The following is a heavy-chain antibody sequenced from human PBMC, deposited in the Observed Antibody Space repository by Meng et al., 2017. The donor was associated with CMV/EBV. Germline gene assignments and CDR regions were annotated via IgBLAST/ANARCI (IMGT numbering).Heavy chain of an antibody. CDR1: GVNIDEYG. Sequence: GVNIDEYGVRWVRQDPGKGLEWVSGINWNGGSTGYADSVKGRFTISRDNAKNSLYLQMNSLRAEDTALYYCARPHGFYYDSSGYYYWGQGTLVTVSS. CDR2: INWNGGST. CDR3: ARPHGFYYDSSGYYY. D-gene: IGHD3-22*01. V-gene: IGHV3-20*03. J-gene: IGHJ4*02.